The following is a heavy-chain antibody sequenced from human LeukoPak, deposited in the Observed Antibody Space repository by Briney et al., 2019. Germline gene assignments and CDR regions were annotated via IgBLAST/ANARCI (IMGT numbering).Heavy chain of an antibody. Sequence: GGSLRLSCAASGFTFSSYGMHWVRQAPGKGLEWVAVIWYDGSNKYYADSVKGRFTISRDNSKNTLYLQMNSLRAGDTAVYYCARGVRIAARLTDDYYYYGMDVWGQGTTVTVSS. D-gene: IGHD6-6*01. CDR1: GFTFSSYG. V-gene: IGHV3-33*01. J-gene: IGHJ6*02. CDR3: ARGVRIAARLTDDYYYYGMDV. CDR2: IWYDGSNK.